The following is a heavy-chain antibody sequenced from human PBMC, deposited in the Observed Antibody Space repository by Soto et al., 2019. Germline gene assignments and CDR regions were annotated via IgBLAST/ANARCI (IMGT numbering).Heavy chain of an antibody. D-gene: IGHD6-13*01. J-gene: IGHJ3*02. CDR3: ARDLIAAAGDAFDI. CDR2: INPNSGGT. V-gene: IGHV1-2*04. CDR1: GYTFTGYY. Sequence: QVQLVQSGAEVKKPGASVKVSCKASGYTFTGYYTHWVRQAPGQGLEWMGWINPNSGGTNYAQKFQGWVTMTRDTSISTAYMELSRLRSDDTAVYYCARDLIAAAGDAFDIWGQGTMVTVSS.